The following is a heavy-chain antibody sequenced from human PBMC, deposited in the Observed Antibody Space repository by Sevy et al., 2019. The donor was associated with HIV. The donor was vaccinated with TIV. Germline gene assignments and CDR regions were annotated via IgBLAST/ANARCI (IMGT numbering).Heavy chain of an antibody. J-gene: IGHJ1*01. V-gene: IGHV5-51*01. Sequence: GESLKISCKGSGYSFTSYWIGWVRQMPGKGLEWMGIIYPGDSDTRYSPSFQGQVTISADKSISTAYLQWNSLKASDTAMYYCASQYYDFWSGYSDAEYFQHWGQGTLVTVSS. D-gene: IGHD3-3*01. CDR1: GYSFTSYW. CDR3: ASQYYDFWSGYSDAEYFQH. CDR2: IYPGDSDT.